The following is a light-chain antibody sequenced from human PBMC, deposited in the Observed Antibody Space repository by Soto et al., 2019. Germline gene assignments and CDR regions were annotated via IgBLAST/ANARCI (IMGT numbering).Light chain of an antibody. CDR3: CSYAGSPRYV. CDR1: SGDVGYYNY. Sequence: QSALTQPRSVSGSPGQSVTISCTGTSGDVGYYNYVSWYQQHPGKAPKVMIYDVSERPSGFPDRFSGSKSGNTASLTISGLQAEDEADYYCCSYAGSPRYVFGTGTKLTVL. CDR2: DVS. V-gene: IGLV2-11*01. J-gene: IGLJ1*01.